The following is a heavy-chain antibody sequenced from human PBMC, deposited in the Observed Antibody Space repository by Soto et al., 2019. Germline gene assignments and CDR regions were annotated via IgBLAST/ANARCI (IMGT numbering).Heavy chain of an antibody. J-gene: IGHJ4*02. CDR3: AKGDDYDTAIDH. CDR1: GFTFSSYA. Sequence: GGSLRLSCAASGFTFSSYAMNWVRQAPGKGLEWVSAIRGSGGSTYYADSVKGRFTISRDNSKNTLYLQVNSLRAEDTAVYYCAKGDDYDTAIDHWGQGTLVTVSS. D-gene: IGHD4-17*01. V-gene: IGHV3-23*01. CDR2: IRGSGGST.